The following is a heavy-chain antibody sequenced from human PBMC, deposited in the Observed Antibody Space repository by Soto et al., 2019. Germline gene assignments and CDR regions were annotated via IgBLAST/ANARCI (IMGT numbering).Heavy chain of an antibody. Sequence: QVQLQESGPGLVKPSQTLSLTCTVSGGSISSGGYYWSWIRQHPGKGLEWIGYIYYSGRTYYNPTLKSRFARSVDTSKNQFPLKLSSVTAADTAVYYCASIERWYNAFDIWGQGTMVTVSS. CDR3: ASIERWYNAFDI. CDR1: GGSISSGGYY. CDR2: IYYSGRT. V-gene: IGHV4-31*03. J-gene: IGHJ3*02. D-gene: IGHD2-15*01.